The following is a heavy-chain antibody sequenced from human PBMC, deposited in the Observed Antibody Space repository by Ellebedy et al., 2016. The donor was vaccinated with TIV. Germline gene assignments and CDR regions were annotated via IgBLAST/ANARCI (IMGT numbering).Heavy chain of an antibody. CDR3: VREDIRGRAVELRIDGFDL. V-gene: IGHV3-30-3*01. CDR1: GIIFSNYG. Sequence: GGSLRLXXAGSGIIFSNYGLHWVRQAPGKGLEWIAGISYDGRIRDFADSVKGRISISKDDSENRLGLEMSRLKVEDTAVYYCVREDIRGRAVELRIDGFDLWGQGTMVIVSS. CDR2: ISYDGRIR. J-gene: IGHJ3*01. D-gene: IGHD4-23*01.